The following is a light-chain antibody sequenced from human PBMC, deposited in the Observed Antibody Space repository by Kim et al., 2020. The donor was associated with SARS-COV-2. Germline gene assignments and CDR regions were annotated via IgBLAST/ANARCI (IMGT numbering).Light chain of an antibody. CDR2: DAS. J-gene: IGKJ5*01. CDR3: QQYAHSPIT. CDR1: QTVTKSY. V-gene: IGKV3-20*01. Sequence: SPGERATLSCRASQTVTKSYLAWFQQKPGQPPRRLIYDASSRTTGIPDRFSGSGSGTDFTLSISRLEPEDFAVYYCQQYAHSPITFGQGTRLEIK.